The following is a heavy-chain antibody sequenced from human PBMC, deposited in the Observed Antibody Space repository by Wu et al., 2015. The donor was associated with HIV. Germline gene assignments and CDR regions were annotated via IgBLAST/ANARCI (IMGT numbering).Heavy chain of an antibody. CDR2: IYYSGST. D-gene: IGHD3-10*01. V-gene: IGHV4-59*01. CDR3: ARVSHRIWFGELSDAFDI. CDR1: GGSISSYY. J-gene: IGHJ3*02. Sequence: QVQLQESGPGLVKPSETLSLTCTVSGGSISSYYWSWIRQPPGKGLEWIGYIYYSGSTNYNPSLKSRVTISVDTSKNQFSLKLRSDDTAVYYCARVSHRIWFGELSDAFDIWGQGTMVTVSS.